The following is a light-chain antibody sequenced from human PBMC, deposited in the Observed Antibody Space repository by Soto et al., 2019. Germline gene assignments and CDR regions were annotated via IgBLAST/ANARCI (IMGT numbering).Light chain of an antibody. CDR3: QQRSNWPAIA. CDR1: QSVSSY. J-gene: IGKJ4*01. V-gene: IGKV3-11*01. Sequence: EIVFTQSPSTLSLSPGERATLYCRASQSVSSYLAWYQQKPGQAPRLLIYDASNRATGIPARFSGSGSGTDFTLTISSLEPEDFAVYYCQQRSNWPAIAFGGGTNVDIK. CDR2: DAS.